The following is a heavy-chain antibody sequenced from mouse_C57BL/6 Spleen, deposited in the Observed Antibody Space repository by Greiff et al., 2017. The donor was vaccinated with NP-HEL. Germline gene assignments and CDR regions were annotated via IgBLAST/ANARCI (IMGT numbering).Heavy chain of an antibody. V-gene: IGHV1-80*01. CDR2: IYPGDGDT. Sequence: VQLQQSGAELVKPGASVKISCKASGYAFSSYWMNWVKQRPGKGLEWIGQIYPGDGDTNYNGKFKGKATLTADKSSSTAYMQLSSLTSEDSAVYFCARNADSYYSNYAFAYWGQGTLVTVSA. J-gene: IGHJ3*01. CDR3: ARNADSYYSNYAFAY. CDR1: GYAFSSYW. D-gene: IGHD2-5*01.